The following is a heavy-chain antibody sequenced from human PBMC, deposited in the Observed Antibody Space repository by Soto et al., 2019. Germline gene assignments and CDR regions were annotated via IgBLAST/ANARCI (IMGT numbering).Heavy chain of an antibody. Sequence: ASETLSLTCTVSGGSISSGDYYWSWIRQPPGKGLEWIGYIYYSGSTYYNPSLKSRVTISVDTSKNQFSLKLSSVTAADTAVYYCARAQLRFPPVYFDYWGQGTLVTVSS. D-gene: IGHD3-3*01. J-gene: IGHJ4*02. CDR2: IYYSGST. CDR3: ARAQLRFPPVYFDY. V-gene: IGHV4-30-4*01. CDR1: GGSISSGDYY.